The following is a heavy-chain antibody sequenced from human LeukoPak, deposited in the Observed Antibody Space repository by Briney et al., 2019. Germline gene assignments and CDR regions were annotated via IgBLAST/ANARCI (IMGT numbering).Heavy chain of an antibody. D-gene: IGHD4-11*01. Sequence: ASVKVSCMASGYIFTSYDLNWLRQATGQGLEGMGWMNPNRGNPGYAQKFQGRVILTRHTPRSTDSVELSSLRSEGTAVYDCASSVSYSNPTYYYYFMDVWGKGTTLTVPS. CDR3: ASSVSYSNPTYYYYFMDV. J-gene: IGHJ6*03. CDR2: MNPNRGNP. V-gene: IGHV1-8*01. CDR1: GYIFTSYD.